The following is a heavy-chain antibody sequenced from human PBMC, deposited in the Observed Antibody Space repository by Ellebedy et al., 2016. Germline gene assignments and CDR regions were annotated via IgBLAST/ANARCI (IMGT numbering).Heavy chain of an antibody. CDR1: GGTFSSYA. Sequence: SVKVSCXASGGTFSSYAISWVRQAPGQGLEWMGRIIPILGIANYAQKFQGRVTMTEDTSTDTAYMELSSLRSEDTAVYYCATGSITIFGVVTDAFDIWGQGTMVTVSS. CDR3: ATGSITIFGVVTDAFDI. V-gene: IGHV1-69*04. D-gene: IGHD3-3*01. J-gene: IGHJ3*02. CDR2: IIPILGIA.